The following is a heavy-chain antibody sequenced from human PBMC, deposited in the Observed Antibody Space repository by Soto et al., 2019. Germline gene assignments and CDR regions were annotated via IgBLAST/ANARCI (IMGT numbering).Heavy chain of an antibody. CDR1: GFTFSSYA. V-gene: IGHV3-23*01. J-gene: IGHJ4*02. Sequence: GGSLRLSCAASGFTFSSYAMSWVRQAPGKGLEWVSAISGSGGSTYYADSVKGRFTISRDNSKNTLYLQMNSLRAEDTAVYYCAKAGGAAGTVDYFDYWGQGTLVTVSS. D-gene: IGHD6-13*01. CDR2: ISGSGGST. CDR3: AKAGGAAGTVDYFDY.